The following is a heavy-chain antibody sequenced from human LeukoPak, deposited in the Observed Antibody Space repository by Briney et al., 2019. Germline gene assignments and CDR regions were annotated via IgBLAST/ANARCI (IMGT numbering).Heavy chain of an antibody. CDR1: GYTFTSYG. CDR3: PREGIAVAGSSADY. CDR2: MSVYNGDR. J-gene: IGHJ4*02. D-gene: IGHD6-19*01. Sequence: ASVKVSCKASGYTFTSYGISWVRQAPGQGLEGMGWMSVYNGDRNYAQTLQGRVTTTTDTTPSTAYIQRRSLRSHATTGYYCPREGIAVAGSSADYWGQGTLVTVSS. V-gene: IGHV1-18*01.